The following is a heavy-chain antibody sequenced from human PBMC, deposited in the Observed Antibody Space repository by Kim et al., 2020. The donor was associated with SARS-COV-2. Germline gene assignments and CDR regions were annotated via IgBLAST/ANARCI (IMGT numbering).Heavy chain of an antibody. Sequence: ASVKVSCKASGYTFTSYGISWVRQAPGQGLEWMGRISAYNGNTNYAQKLQGRVTMTTDTSTSTAYMELRSLRSDDTAVYYCARVISMVRGVMFWNTLDGAYYFDYWGQGTLVTVSS. CDR1: GYTFTSYG. D-gene: IGHD3-10*01. CDR2: ISAYNGNT. V-gene: IGHV1-18*04. CDR3: ARVISMVRGVMFWNTLDGAYYFDY. J-gene: IGHJ4*02.